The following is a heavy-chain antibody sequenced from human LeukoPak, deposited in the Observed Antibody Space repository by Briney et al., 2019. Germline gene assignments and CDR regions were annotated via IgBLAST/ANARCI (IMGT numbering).Heavy chain of an antibody. D-gene: IGHD4-17*01. Sequence: PGGSLRLSCAASGFTFSSYEMNCLRQAPGKGLEWVSYVSGSGSTIYYADSVKGRFTISRDNAKSSLYLQMNSLRAEDTALYYCARGAYGDSYWGQGALVTVSS. CDR1: GFTFSSYE. J-gene: IGHJ4*02. CDR3: ARGAYGDSY. V-gene: IGHV3-48*03. CDR2: VSGSGSTI.